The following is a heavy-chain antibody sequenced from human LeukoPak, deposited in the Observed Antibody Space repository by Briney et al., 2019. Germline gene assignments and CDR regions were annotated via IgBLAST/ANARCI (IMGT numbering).Heavy chain of an antibody. J-gene: IGHJ4*02. Sequence: GGSLRLSCAASKFTFSDYSMSWVRQAPGKGLEWVSSISSIRNYIYYADSVKGRFTVSRDNAKNSLYLQMNSLRAEDTAVYYCTTRLQHHFDYWGQGTQVTVSS. D-gene: IGHD2-15*01. V-gene: IGHV3-21*04. CDR1: KFTFSDYS. CDR3: TTRLQHHFDY. CDR2: ISSIRNYI.